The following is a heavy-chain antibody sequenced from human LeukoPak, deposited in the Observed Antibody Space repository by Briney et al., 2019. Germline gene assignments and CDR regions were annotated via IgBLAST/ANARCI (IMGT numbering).Heavy chain of an antibody. CDR1: GYTFASYG. CDR3: ARVPNQYCTSRCYYTAFDI. J-gene: IGHJ3*02. V-gene: IGHV1-18*01. CDR2: ISGFNGNT. D-gene: IGHD2/OR15-2a*01. Sequence: ASVKVSCKACGYTFASYGISWVRQAPGQGLEWMGRISGFNGNTNHAQNLQDRVTMTTDTSTSTAYMELRSLRSDDTAVYFCARVPNQYCTSRCYYTAFDIWGQGTMVTVSS.